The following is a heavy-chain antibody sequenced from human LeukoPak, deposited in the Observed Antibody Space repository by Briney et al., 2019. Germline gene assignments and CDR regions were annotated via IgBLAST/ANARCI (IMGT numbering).Heavy chain of an antibody. Sequence: PGRSLRLSCTGSGFTFSNYAIHWVRQAPDSVKGRFTISRDNAKNSLYLQMTGLRAEDTAVYYCARDEAVVEALHWGIFDYWGQGTLVTVSS. J-gene: IGHJ4*02. CDR3: ARDEAVVEALHWGIFDY. CDR1: GFTFSNYA. V-gene: IGHV3-30*07. D-gene: IGHD2-15*01.